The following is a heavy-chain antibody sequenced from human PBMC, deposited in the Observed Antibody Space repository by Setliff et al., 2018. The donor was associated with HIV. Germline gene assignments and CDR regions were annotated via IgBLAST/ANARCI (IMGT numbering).Heavy chain of an antibody. V-gene: IGHV4-61*01. CDR2: IYYSGST. J-gene: IGHJ4*02. CDR3: ARLGGHFHFYYLDY. Sequence: SETLSLTCTVSGGSISSGRYYWSWIRQPPGKGLEWIGYIYYSGSTNYNPSLKSRVTISVDTSKNQFSLKLSSGTAADTAVYYCARLGGHFHFYYLDYWGQGTLVTVSS. D-gene: IGHD3-16*01. CDR1: GGSISSGRYY.